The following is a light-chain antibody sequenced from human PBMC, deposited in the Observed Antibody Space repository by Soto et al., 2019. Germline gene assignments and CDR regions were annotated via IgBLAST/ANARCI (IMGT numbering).Light chain of an antibody. V-gene: IGKV3D-15*01. CDR2: GAS. J-gene: IGKJ5*01. CDR1: HSVISN. Sequence: EIVMTQSPATLSVSPGAGATLSCRASHSVISNLAWYQQNPGQSPRLLIFGASTRATGTPARFSGSGSETDFTLTISSLQSEDFVLYYCQHFRAFGQGTRLEIK. CDR3: QHFRA.